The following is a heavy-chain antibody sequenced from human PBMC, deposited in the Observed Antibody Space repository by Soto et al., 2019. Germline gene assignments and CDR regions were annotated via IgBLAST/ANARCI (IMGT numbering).Heavy chain of an antibody. CDR3: ASVPYSYGSLYYLDF. J-gene: IGHJ4*02. CDR1: GYAFTYYY. Sequence: QEQLVQSGAEVKKPGASVKVSCKASGYAFTYYYIHWVRQAPGQGLEWMGIINPNSGSTTYAQKFQGRVTMTRDTSMSTVYMELASLTSEDTAIYYCASVPYSYGSLYYLDFWGQGTPVTVSS. V-gene: IGHV1-46*01. D-gene: IGHD3-10*01. CDR2: INPNSGST.